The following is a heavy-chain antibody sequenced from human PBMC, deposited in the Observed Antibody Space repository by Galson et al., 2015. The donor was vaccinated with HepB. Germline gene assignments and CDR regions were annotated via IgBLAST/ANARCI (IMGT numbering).Heavy chain of an antibody. Sequence: SLRLSCAASGFTFSSYSMNWVRQAPGKGLEWVSSISSSSSYIYYADSVKGRFTISRDNAKNSLYLQMNSLRAEDTAVYYCAREYSSSWGPNDYWGQGTLVTVSS. CDR2: ISSSSSYI. D-gene: IGHD6-6*01. J-gene: IGHJ4*02. CDR1: GFTFSSYS. V-gene: IGHV3-21*01. CDR3: AREYSSSWGPNDY.